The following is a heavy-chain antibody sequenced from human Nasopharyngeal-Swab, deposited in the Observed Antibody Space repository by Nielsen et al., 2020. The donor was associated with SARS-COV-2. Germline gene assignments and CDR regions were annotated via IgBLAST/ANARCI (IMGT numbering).Heavy chain of an antibody. V-gene: IGHV4-39*01. CDR3: ARFSGSYSLNWFDP. D-gene: IGHD3-10*01. CDR1: GGSISSTGHY. CDR2: ISYSGST. Sequence: SETLSLTCSVSGGSISSTGHYWTWIRQFPDKGLEWIGSISYSGSTHYNAPLKSRVTITIDTSRNQFSLRLSSVTAADTALYYCARFSGSYSLNWFDPWGQGILVIVSS. J-gene: IGHJ5*02.